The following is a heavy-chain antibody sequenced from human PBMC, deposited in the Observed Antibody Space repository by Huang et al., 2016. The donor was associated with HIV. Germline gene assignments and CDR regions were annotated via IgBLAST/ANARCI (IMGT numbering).Heavy chain of an antibody. Sequence: EVQLWESGGTLVQPGGSLRLSCGASGFTFSNYAMSWVRQAPGKGVELVSFISGSSGTIYYADSVKGRFTISRDNVKKTVYLQMNSLRVEDAAVYYCAKDRGDGYSGYDYDYWGQGTLVTVSS. D-gene: IGHD5-12*01. J-gene: IGHJ4*02. CDR2: ISGSSGTI. CDR3: AKDRGDGYSGYDYDY. CDR1: GFTFSNYA. V-gene: IGHV3-23*01.